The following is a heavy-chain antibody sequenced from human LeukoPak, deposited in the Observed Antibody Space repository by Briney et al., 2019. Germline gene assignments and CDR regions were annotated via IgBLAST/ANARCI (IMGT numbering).Heavy chain of an antibody. CDR3: VKGTAEYCTGVTCYEFDS. CDR1: GFTFTTYA. CDR2: VTGKGIHT. D-gene: IGHD2-15*01. J-gene: IGHJ4*02. V-gene: IGHV3-23*01. Sequence: GGSLRLSCAASGFTFTTYAMSWVRQAPGKRLEWVSGVTGKGIHTWYADSVKGRFTISRDNSKNTVHLQMNSLRVDDTAVYYCVKGTAEYCTGVTCYEFDSWGQGTLVAVSS.